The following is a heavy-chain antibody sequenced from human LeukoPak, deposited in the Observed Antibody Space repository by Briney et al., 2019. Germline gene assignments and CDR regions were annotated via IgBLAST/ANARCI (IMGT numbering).Heavy chain of an antibody. Sequence: QPGGSLRLSCAASGFTFSSYAMHWVRQAPGKGLEWVAAISYDGSNKYYADSVKGRFTISRDNSKNTLYLQMNSLRAEDTAVYYCARAYSNYFSNRRRQNIYGMDVWGQGTTVTVSS. V-gene: IGHV3-30-3*01. CDR2: ISYDGSNK. J-gene: IGHJ6*02. CDR1: GFTFSSYA. D-gene: IGHD4-11*01. CDR3: ARAYSNYFSNRRRQNIYGMDV.